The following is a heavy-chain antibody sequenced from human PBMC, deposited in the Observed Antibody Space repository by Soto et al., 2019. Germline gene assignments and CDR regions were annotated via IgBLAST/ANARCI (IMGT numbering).Heavy chain of an antibody. Sequence: QLVESGGGLIQPGGSLRLSCAASGFPFGAYSMNWVRQAPGKGLEWVASISSSADYIYYADSVKGRFTISRDNAQNSVFLQINSLRAEDTAVYFCARDSRNRQEGMDVWGHGTTVTVSS. J-gene: IGHJ6*02. CDR1: GFPFGAYS. CDR3: ARDSRNRQEGMDV. V-gene: IGHV3-21*01. CDR2: ISSSADYI.